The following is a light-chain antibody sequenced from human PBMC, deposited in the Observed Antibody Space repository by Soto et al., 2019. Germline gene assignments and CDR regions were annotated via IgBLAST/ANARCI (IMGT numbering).Light chain of an antibody. CDR1: SSDVGGYNF. J-gene: IGLJ2*01. V-gene: IGLV2-14*01. CDR3: SSWTSSTNQV. CDR2: EVN. Sequence: QSVLTQPASVSGSPGQSITISCTGTSSDVGGYNFVSWYQQHPGKAPKLMIFEVNNRPSGVSNRFSGSKSGNTASLTISGLQAEDEADYYCSSWTSSTNQVLGGGTKLTVL.